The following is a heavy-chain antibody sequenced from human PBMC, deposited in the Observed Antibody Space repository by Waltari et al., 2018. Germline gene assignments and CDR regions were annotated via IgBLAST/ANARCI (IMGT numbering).Heavy chain of an antibody. CDR1: GYSFTSYW. D-gene: IGHD3-22*01. CDR2: IYPGDSDT. V-gene: IGHV5-51*01. Sequence: EVQLVQSGAEVKKPGESLKISCKGSGYSFTSYWIGWVRQMPGKGLEWMGIIYPGDSDTRYSPSFQGQVTISADKSISTAYLQWSSLKASDTAMYYCARSKAGYKYYYDSSGRKDAFDIWGQGTMVTVSS. J-gene: IGHJ3*02. CDR3: ARSKAGYKYYYDSSGRKDAFDI.